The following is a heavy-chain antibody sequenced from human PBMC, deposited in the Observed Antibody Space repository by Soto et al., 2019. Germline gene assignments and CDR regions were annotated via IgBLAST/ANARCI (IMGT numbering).Heavy chain of an antibody. CDR2: ISGSGGST. Sequence: LRLSCAASGFTFSSYAMSWVRQAPGKGLEWVSAISGSGGSTYYADSVKGRFTISRDNSKNTLYLQMNRLRAEDTAVYYCAKPDYGSGSYYNPSFDYWGQGTLVTVSS. CDR3: AKPDYGSGSYYNPSFDY. D-gene: IGHD3-10*01. J-gene: IGHJ4*02. CDR1: GFTFSSYA. V-gene: IGHV3-23*01.